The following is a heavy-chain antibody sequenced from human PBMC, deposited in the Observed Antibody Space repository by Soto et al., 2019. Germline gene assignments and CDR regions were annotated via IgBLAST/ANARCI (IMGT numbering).Heavy chain of an antibody. D-gene: IGHD5-18*01. V-gene: IGHV4-31*03. CDR1: GGSISGGGFY. J-gene: IGHJ4*02. CDR3: ARGSGYSYGPIDY. Sequence: PSETVSLTCTVSGGSISGGGFYWTWILHYPGEGLEWIGCIYYSVTTHYNPSLKSRITISIDPSNNRFSLQVRSVTAADTAVYYCARGSGYSYGPIDYWGQGNFVAAS. CDR2: IYYSVTT.